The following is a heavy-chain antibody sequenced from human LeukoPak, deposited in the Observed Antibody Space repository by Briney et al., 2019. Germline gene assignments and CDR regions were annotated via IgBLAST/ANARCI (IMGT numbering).Heavy chain of an antibody. V-gene: IGHV1-2*02. D-gene: IGHD6-19*01. CDR1: GYTFTDYY. J-gene: IGHJ4*02. CDR2: VKPNSGGT. CDR3: ARVGYISAWSNFDY. Sequence: ASVKVSCKASGYTFTDYYIHWVRQAPGQGLEWMGWVKPNSGGTNYAQKVQGRVTMTRDTSISTAYMELSRLTSDDTAVYYCARVGYISAWSNFDYWGQGTLVTVSS.